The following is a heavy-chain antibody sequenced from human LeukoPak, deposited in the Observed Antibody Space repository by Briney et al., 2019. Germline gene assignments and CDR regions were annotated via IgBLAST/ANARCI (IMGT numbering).Heavy chain of an antibody. Sequence: GGSLRLSCAASGFTFITYSMNWVRQASGKGLEWVSSISSSSSYIYYADSVKGRFTISRDNAKNSLYLQMNSLRAEDTAVYYCARDGYGDYAPDYWGQGTLVTVSS. CDR3: ARDGYGDYAPDY. J-gene: IGHJ4*02. CDR2: ISSSSSYI. D-gene: IGHD4-17*01. CDR1: GFTFITYS. V-gene: IGHV3-21*01.